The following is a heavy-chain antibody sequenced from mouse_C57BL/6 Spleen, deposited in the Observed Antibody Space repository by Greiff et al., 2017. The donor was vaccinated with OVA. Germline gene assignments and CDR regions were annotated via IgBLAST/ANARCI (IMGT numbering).Heavy chain of an antibody. V-gene: IGHV14-4*01. CDR1: GFNIKDDY. Sequence: VQLMESGAELVRPGASVKLSCTASGFNIKDDYMHWVKQRPEQGLEWIGWIDPENGATEYASKFQGKATLQTATSSNTAYRQLSNLTSEDTAVYYCTTRTALGPAWCAYWGQETLVTVSA. D-gene: IGHD3-2*01. J-gene: IGHJ3*01. CDR3: TTRTALGPAWCAY. CDR2: IDPENGAT.